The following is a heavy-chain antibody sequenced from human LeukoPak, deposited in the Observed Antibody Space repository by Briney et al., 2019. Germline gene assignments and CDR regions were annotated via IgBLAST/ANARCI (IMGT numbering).Heavy chain of an antibody. CDR1: GFTFSSYA. J-gene: IGHJ4*02. CDR2: INHSGST. Sequence: PGGSLRLSCAASGFTFSSYAMSWIRQPPGKGLEWIGEINHSGSTNYNPSLKSRVTISVDTSKNQFSLKLSSVTAADTAVYYCARGRDCSGGSCCYFDYWGQGTLVTVSS. CDR3: ARGRDCSGGSCCYFDY. D-gene: IGHD2-15*01. V-gene: IGHV4-34*01.